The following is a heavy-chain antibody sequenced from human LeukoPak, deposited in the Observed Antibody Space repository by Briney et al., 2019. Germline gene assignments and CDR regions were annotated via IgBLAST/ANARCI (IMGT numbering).Heavy chain of an antibody. CDR3: ARVYSGSYRGQKYFDY. J-gene: IGHJ4*02. CDR2: INPNGGGT. V-gene: IGHV1-2*02. D-gene: IGHD1-26*01. CDR1: GYTFTGYY. Sequence: ASVKVSCKASGYTFTGYYMHWVRQAPGQGLEWMGWINPNGGGTNYAQKFQGRVTMTRDTSISTAYMELSRLRSDDTAVYYCARVYSGSYRGQKYFDYWGQGTLVTVSS.